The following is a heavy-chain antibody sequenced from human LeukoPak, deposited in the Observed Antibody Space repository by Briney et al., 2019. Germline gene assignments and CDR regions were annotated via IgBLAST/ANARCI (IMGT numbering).Heavy chain of an antibody. J-gene: IGHJ4*02. D-gene: IGHD6-19*01. Sequence: GGSLRLSCAASGFTFSDEYMSWIRQAPGKGLEWVSYVSNSGSYTNYADSVKGRFTISRDNAKSSLYLQMNSVRAEDTAVYYCARSRGAGPGAHFDYWGQGTLSPSPQ. CDR1: GFTFSDEY. V-gene: IGHV3-11*03. CDR2: VSNSGSYT. CDR3: ARSRGAGPGAHFDY.